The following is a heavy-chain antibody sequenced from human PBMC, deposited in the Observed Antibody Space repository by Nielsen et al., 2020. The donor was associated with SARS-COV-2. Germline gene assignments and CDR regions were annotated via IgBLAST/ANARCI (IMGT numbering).Heavy chain of an antibody. CDR1: GFTFNSYV. V-gene: IGHV3-23*01. CDR2: ITGNGGGT. CDR3: AKDRRYSSSFDAFDV. J-gene: IGHJ3*01. D-gene: IGHD6-13*01. Sequence: GGSLRLSCAASGFTFNSYVMTWVRQAPGKGLEWVSTITGNGGGTYYLDSVKGRFTISRDNFRNTLYLQMNSLGDEDTAVYYCAKDRRYSSSFDAFDVWGQGTMVTVSS.